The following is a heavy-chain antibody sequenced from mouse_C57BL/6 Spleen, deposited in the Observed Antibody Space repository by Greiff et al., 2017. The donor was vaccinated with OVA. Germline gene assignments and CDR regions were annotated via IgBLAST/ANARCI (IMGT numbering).Heavy chain of an antibody. CDR3: TRRGYSNYYAWFAY. D-gene: IGHD2-5*01. Sequence: EVQGVESGGGLVQPGGSMKLSCAASGFTFSDAWMDWVRQSPEKGLEWVAEIRNKANNHATYYAESVKGRFTISRDDSKSSVYLQMNSLRAEDTGIYYCTRRGYSNYYAWFAYWGQGTLVTVSA. J-gene: IGHJ3*01. V-gene: IGHV6-6*01. CDR2: IRNKANNHAT. CDR1: GFTFSDAW.